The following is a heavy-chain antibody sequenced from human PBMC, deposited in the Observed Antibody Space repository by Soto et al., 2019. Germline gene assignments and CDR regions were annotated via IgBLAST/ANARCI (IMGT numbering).Heavy chain of an antibody. Sequence: QVQLQQWGAGLLKPSETLSLTCAVYGGSFSGYYWSWIRQPPGKGLEWIGEINHSGSTNYNPSLKSRVTISVETSTNQFSLKLSSVTAADTAVYYCARWWMRYCSSTSCYVYYYGMDVWGQGTTVTVSS. CDR1: GGSFSGYY. V-gene: IGHV4-34*01. CDR2: INHSGST. D-gene: IGHD2-2*01. CDR3: ARWWMRYCSSTSCYVYYYGMDV. J-gene: IGHJ6*02.